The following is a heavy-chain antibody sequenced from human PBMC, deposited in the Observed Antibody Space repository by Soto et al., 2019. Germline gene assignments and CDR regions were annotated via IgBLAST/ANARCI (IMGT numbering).Heavy chain of an antibody. J-gene: IGHJ4*02. CDR1: GFTFSSYW. Sequence: EVQLVESGGGLVQPGGSLRLSCAASGFTFSSYWMSWVRQAPGKGLEWVANIKQDGSEKYYVDSVKGRFTISRDNAKNSLYLQMNSLRAEDTAVYYCARVRTPFNYDLDYWCQGTLVTVSS. CDR2: IKQDGSEK. D-gene: IGHD3-16*01. CDR3: ARVRTPFNYDLDY. V-gene: IGHV3-7*01.